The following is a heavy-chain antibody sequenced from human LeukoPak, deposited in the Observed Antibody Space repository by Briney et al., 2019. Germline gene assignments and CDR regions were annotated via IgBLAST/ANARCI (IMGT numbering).Heavy chain of an antibody. CDR3: ARDTKYAFDN. D-gene: IGHD2-2*01. CDR1: GFTFSHYS. Sequence: GGSLRLSCAASGFTFSHYSMNWVRQAPGKGLEWISDIRGSSGNTKYADSVKGRFTISGENAKNSVYLQMNSLRDEDTHVYYCARDTKYAFDNWGQGTLVTVSS. V-gene: IGHV3-48*02. J-gene: IGHJ4*02. CDR2: IRGSSGNT.